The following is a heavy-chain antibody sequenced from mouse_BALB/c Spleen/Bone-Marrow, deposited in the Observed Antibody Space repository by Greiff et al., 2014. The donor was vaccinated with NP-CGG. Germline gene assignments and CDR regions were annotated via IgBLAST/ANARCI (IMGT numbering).Heavy chain of an antibody. V-gene: IGHV14-3*02. CDR2: IDPANGNT. Sequence: EVQRVESGAELVKPGASVKLSCTASGFNIKDTYMHWVKQRPEQGLEWIGRIDPANGNTKYDPKFQGKATITADTPSNTAYLQLSSLTSEDTAVYYCARYRLGTYFDYWGQGTTLTVSS. CDR1: GFNIKDTY. CDR3: ARYRLGTYFDY. D-gene: IGHD2-14*01. J-gene: IGHJ2*01.